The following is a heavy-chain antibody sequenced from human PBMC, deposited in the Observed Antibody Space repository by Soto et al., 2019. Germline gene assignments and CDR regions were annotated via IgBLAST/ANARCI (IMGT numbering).Heavy chain of an antibody. J-gene: IGHJ6*02. CDR1: GFTFSSYA. Sequence: HPVGPLGLSSSASGFTFSSYAMSWVRQAPGKGLEWVSAISGSGGSTYYADSVKGRFTISRDNSKNTLYLQINSLRADDTAEYYCAKGGAIVAAGTSVYLHNDMAGRGQGTKVTVS. D-gene: IGHD5-12*01. CDR3: AKGGAIVAAGTSVYLHNDMAG. CDR2: ISGSGGST. V-gene: IGHV3-23*01.